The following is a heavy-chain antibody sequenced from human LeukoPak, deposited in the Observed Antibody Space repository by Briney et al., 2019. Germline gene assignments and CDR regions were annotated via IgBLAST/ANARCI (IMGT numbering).Heavy chain of an antibody. Sequence: NPSETLSLTCTVSGASISSYYWTWTRQPAGKGLEWIGRVYTSGSTNYNPSLKSRVTMSIDTSKNQFSLKLNSMTAADTAVYYCAAELLESFDYWGQGTLVTVSS. J-gene: IGHJ4*02. V-gene: IGHV4-4*07. CDR2: VYTSGST. CDR3: AAELLESFDY. CDR1: GASISSYY.